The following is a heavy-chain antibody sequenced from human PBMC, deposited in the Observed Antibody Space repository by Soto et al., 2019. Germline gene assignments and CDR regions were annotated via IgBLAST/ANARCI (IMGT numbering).Heavy chain of an antibody. CDR1: GYSFSSYW. Sequence: VVSLQSSCKASGYSFSSYWLGWVRQIPGKGLKRMGSNYSGDSDTRCSPSFQCQGTSSAGKSISTPYLQWSSLKGSDTAMHYFERTGPYCSNSRWRPDTGGQGTLVNVSS. CDR3: ERTGPYCSNSRWRPDT. CDR2: NYSGDSDT. D-gene: IGHD2-2*01. V-gene: IGHV5-51*01. J-gene: IGHJ4*02.